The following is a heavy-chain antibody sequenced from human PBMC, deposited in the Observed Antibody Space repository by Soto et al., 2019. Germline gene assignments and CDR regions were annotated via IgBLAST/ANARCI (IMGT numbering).Heavy chain of an antibody. CDR3: AKGRGGSGSLTPRVDF. CDR1: GFTFNNYA. D-gene: IGHD3-10*01. CDR2: ISGGGDTT. Sequence: EVQLLESGGGLVQPGGSLRLSCAASGFTFNNYAMTWVRQAPGKGLEWVSAISGGGDTTSYADSVKGRFTGSRDGSKNPLYLQMSSLRAEDTALYYCAKGRGGSGSLTPRVDFWGQGTLVTVSS. J-gene: IGHJ4*02. V-gene: IGHV3-23*01.